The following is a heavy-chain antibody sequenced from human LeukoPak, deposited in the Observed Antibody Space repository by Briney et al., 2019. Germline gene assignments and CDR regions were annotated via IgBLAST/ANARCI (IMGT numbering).Heavy chain of an antibody. D-gene: IGHD3-16*01. CDR3: ARQGDDY. J-gene: IGHJ4*01. CDR2: IKQDGSEK. CDR1: GFTFTSDW. V-gene: IGHV3-7*01. Sequence: GGSLRLSCAASGFTFTSDWMSWVRQAPGKGLEWVANIKQDGSEKYYVDSVKGRFTISRDNAKNSLYLQMNSLRVEDTAVYYCARQGDDYWGHGTLVTVSS.